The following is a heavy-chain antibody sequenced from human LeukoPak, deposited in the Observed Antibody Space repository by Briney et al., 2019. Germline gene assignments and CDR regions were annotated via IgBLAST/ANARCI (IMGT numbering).Heavy chain of an antibody. CDR2: IKQDGSEK. J-gene: IGHJ4*02. CDR1: GFTFSDYW. Sequence: GGSLRLSCAASGFTFSDYWMTWVRQAPGKGLEWVANIKQDGSEKDYVDSVKGGFTISRDNAKNSLYLQMDSLRVEDTAVYYCARKGGYSSGYYYWGQGTLVTVSS. CDR3: ARKGGYSSGYYY. D-gene: IGHD3-22*01. V-gene: IGHV3-7*01.